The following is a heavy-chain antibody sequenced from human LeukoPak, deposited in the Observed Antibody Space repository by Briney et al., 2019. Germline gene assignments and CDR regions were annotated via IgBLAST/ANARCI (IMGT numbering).Heavy chain of an antibody. D-gene: IGHD3-16*01. CDR1: GFTFSSYG. CDR3: VKDGHSRNSVWDPFDI. J-gene: IGHJ3*02. CDR2: ISYDGSNK. Sequence: PGGSLRLSCAASGFTFSSYGMHSVRQAPGKGLEWVAVISYDGSNKYYADSVKGRFTISRDNSKNTLYLQMNSLRDEDTALYYCVKDGHSRNSVWDPFDIWGQGTMVTVSP. V-gene: IGHV3-30*18.